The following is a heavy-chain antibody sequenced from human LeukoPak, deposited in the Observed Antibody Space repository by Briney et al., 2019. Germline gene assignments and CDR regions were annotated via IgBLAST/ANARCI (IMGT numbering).Heavy chain of an antibody. J-gene: IGHJ6*04. Sequence: GGSLRLSCAASGFIFSSYWMAWVRQAPGKGLEWVSYISSSGSTLYYADSVKGRFTISRDNAKNSLYLQMNSLRADDTAVYYCAELGITMIGGVWGKGTTVTISS. CDR3: AELGITMIGGV. V-gene: IGHV3-48*03. D-gene: IGHD3-10*02. CDR1: GFIFSSYW. CDR2: ISSSGSTL.